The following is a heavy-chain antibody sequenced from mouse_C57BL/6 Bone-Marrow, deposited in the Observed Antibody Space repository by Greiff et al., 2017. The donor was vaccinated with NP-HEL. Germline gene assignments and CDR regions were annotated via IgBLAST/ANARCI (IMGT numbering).Heavy chain of an antibody. CDR1: GFSLTSYA. J-gene: IGHJ1*03. Sequence: VQLQESGPGVVAPSQSLSITCTVSGFSLTSYAISWVRQPPGKGLEWLGVIWTGGGTNYNSALKSRLSISKDNSKSQVFLKMNSLQTDDTARYYCARNYITTVVAKWYFDVWGTGTTVTVSS. D-gene: IGHD1-1*01. V-gene: IGHV2-9-1*01. CDR2: IWTGGGT. CDR3: ARNYITTVVAKWYFDV.